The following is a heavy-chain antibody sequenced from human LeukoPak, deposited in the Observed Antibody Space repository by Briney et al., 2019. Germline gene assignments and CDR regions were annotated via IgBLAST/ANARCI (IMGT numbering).Heavy chain of an antibody. D-gene: IGHD5-12*01. CDR2: INQDATKE. CDR3: VRDGGVSGYDLLDY. Sequence: GGSLRLSCAASGFTFSNYWMTWVRQAPGKGLEWVAVINQDATKEYYMDSVKARFTIARDNAKNSVSLQMNSLRAEDTAVYYCVRDGGVSGYDLLDYWGQGTLVTVSS. CDR1: GFTFSNYW. V-gene: IGHV3-7*01. J-gene: IGHJ4*02.